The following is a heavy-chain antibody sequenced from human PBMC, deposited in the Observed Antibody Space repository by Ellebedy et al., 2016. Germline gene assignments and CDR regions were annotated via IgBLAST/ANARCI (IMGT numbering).Heavy chain of an antibody. D-gene: IGHD3-10*01. CDR2: INPNSGGT. V-gene: IGHV1-2*02. CDR1: GYTFTGYY. CDR3: ARATMGSPHEISFDY. J-gene: IGHJ4*02. Sequence: ASVKVSXKASGYTFTGYYMHWVRQAPGQGLEWMGWINPNSGGTNYAQKFQGRVTMTRDTSISTAYMELSRLRSDDTAVYYCARATMGSPHEISFDYWGQGTLVTVSS.